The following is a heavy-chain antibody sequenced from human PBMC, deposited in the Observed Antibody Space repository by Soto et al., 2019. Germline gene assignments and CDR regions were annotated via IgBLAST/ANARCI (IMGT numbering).Heavy chain of an antibody. Sequence: WASVKVSCKASGGTFSSYAISWVRQAPGQGLEWMGGIIPIFGTANYAQKFQGRVTITADKSTSTAYMELSSLRSEDTAVYYCARVEVGSIEARTSRDYYYYYGMDVWGQGTTVTVSS. CDR1: GGTFSSYA. D-gene: IGHD6-6*01. CDR2: IIPIFGTA. CDR3: ARVEVGSIEARTSRDYYYYYGMDV. J-gene: IGHJ6*02. V-gene: IGHV1-69*06.